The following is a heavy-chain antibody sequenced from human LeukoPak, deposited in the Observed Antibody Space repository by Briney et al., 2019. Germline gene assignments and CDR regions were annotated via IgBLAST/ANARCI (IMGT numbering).Heavy chain of an antibody. CDR3: AKRGVVIRVILVGFHKEAYYFDS. D-gene: IGHD3-22*01. Sequence: GGSLRLSCAVSGITLSNYGMSWVRQAPGKGLEWVAGISDSGGRTKYAGSVKGRFTISRDTPKNTLYLQMNSLRAEDTAVYFCAKRGVVIRVILVGFHKEAYYFDSWGQGALVTVSS. J-gene: IGHJ4*02. CDR1: GITLSNYG. CDR2: ISDSGGRT. V-gene: IGHV3-23*01.